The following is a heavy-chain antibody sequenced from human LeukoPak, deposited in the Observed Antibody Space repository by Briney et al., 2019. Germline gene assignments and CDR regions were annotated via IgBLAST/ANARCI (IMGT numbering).Heavy chain of an antibody. Sequence: GGSLRLSCEASGFTFASHAMGWVRQAPGKGLEWVSSITGSAKSTYYADSVKGRATISRDNSRNTLDLQLTSLRVEDTATYYCTTEDRQLVCAHWGQGTLVTVSS. J-gene: IGHJ4*02. V-gene: IGHV3-23*01. CDR2: ITGSAKST. CDR3: TTEDRQLVCAH. CDR1: GFTFASHA. D-gene: IGHD5-18*01.